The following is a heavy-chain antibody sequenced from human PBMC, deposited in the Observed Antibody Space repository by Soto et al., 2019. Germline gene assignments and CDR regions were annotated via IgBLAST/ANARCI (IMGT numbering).Heavy chain of an antibody. CDR3: AKEFHSWNYFDY. CDR2: ISYDGSNK. D-gene: IGHD1-20*01. Sequence: XGSRRLSCAAAGFTFSSSGIHWVRQAPGKGLEWVAVISYDGSNKFYADSVKGRFTISRDNFRNTLYLQMNSLRAEDTAVYYCAKEFHSWNYFDYWGQGTLVTVSS. J-gene: IGHJ4*02. CDR1: GFTFSSSG. V-gene: IGHV3-30*18.